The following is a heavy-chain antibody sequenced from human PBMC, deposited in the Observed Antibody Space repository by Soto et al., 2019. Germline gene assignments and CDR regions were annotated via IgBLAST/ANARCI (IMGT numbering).Heavy chain of an antibody. D-gene: IGHD3-3*01. V-gene: IGHV3-33*01. CDR2: IWYVGSEK. J-gene: IGHJ4*02. CDR1: GFAFNSYG. Sequence: QPGGSLRLSCAASGFAFNSYGMHWVRQAPGKGLEWVAVIWYVGSEKYYADSVKGRFTISRDNSKNTLYLQMNSLRAEDTAVYYSARGRYYDFWSGYYNPSPSSDYWGQGTLVTVSS. CDR3: ARGRYYDFWSGYYNPSPSSDY.